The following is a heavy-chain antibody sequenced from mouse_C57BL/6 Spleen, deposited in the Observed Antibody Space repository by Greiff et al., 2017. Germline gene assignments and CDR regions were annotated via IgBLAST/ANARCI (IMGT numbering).Heavy chain of an antibody. V-gene: IGHV10-3*01. Sequence: EVKLVESGGGLVQPKGSLKLSCAASGFTFNTYAMHWVRQAPGKGLEWVARIRSKSSNYATYYADSVKDRFTISRDDSQSMLYLQMNNLKTEDTAMYYCVRDRDYYGSSYAYYAMDYWGQGTSVTVSS. D-gene: IGHD1-1*01. J-gene: IGHJ4*01. CDR3: VRDRDYYGSSYAYYAMDY. CDR1: GFTFNTYA. CDR2: IRSKSSNYAT.